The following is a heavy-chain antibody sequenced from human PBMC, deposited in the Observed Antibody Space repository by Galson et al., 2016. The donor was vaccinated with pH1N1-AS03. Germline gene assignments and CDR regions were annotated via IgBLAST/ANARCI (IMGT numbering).Heavy chain of an antibody. CDR3: AKLDCSGPTCYFDY. CDR2: ITGSGAGT. V-gene: IGHV3-23*01. CDR1: GSRFGTYA. J-gene: IGHJ4*02. D-gene: IGHD2-15*01. Sequence: SLRLSCAASGSRFGTYAMSWVRQAPGKGLEWVSAITGSGAGTYYADSLKGRFTISRDNSKNTLYLHMKSLRDEDTAVYYCAKLDCSGPTCYFDYWGQGTQVTVSS.